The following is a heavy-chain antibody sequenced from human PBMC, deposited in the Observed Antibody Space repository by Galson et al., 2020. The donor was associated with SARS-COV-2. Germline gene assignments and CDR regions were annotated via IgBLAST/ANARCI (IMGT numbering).Heavy chain of an antibody. CDR2: ISYDGSNK. J-gene: IGHJ3*02. D-gene: IGHD3-22*01. CDR3: ARGAYYYTHDEDAFDI. Sequence: QLGESLKISCAASGFTFSSYAMHWVRQAPGKGLEWVAVISYDGSNKYYADSVKGRFTISRDNSKNTLYLQMNSLRAEDTAVYYCARGAYYYTHDEDAFDIWGQGTMVTVSS. V-gene: IGHV3-30*04. CDR1: GFTFSSYA.